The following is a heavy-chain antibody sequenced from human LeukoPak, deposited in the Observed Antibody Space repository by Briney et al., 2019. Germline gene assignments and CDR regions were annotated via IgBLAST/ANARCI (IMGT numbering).Heavy chain of an antibody. CDR1: GFTVSSNY. J-gene: IGHJ4*02. CDR2: IYSGGST. Sequence: PGGSLRLSCAASGFTVSSNYMSWVRQAPGKGLEWVSVIYSGGSTYYADSVKGRFTISRDNSKNTLYLQMNSLRAEDTAVYYCARDKLWFGEFSFDYWGQGTLVTVSS. V-gene: IGHV3-53*01. D-gene: IGHD3-10*01. CDR3: ARDKLWFGEFSFDY.